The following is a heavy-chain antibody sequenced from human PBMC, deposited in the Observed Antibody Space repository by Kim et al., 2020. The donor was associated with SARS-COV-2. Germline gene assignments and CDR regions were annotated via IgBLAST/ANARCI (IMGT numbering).Heavy chain of an antibody. CDR3: AKELAGSVSYHRFND. D-gene: IGHD3-10*01. CDR1: GFTFSSYA. CDR2: ISNSGDYR. V-gene: IGHV3-23*01. J-gene: IGHJ3*01. Sequence: GGSLRLSCAASGFTFSSYAMGWVRQAPGKGLEWVSGISNSGDYRFYTASVKGRFSISRDNSKNMMFLEMSSLRADDTAVYYCAKELAGSVSYHRFNDWG.